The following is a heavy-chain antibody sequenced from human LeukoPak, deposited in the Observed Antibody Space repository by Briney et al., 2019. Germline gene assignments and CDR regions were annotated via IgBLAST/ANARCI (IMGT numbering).Heavy chain of an antibody. Sequence: SETLSLTCAVYGGSFSGYYWSWIRQPPGKGLEWIGEINHSGSTNYNPSLKSRVTISVDTSKNQFSLKLSSVTAADTAVCYCARLDWNQNYWGQGTLVTVSS. V-gene: IGHV4-34*01. D-gene: IGHD1-1*01. CDR2: INHSGST. CDR1: GGSFSGYY. CDR3: ARLDWNQNY. J-gene: IGHJ4*02.